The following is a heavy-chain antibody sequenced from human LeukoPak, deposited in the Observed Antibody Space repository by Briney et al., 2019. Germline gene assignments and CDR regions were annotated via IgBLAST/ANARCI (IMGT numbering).Heavy chain of an antibody. V-gene: IGHV1-69*05. D-gene: IGHD5-24*01. CDR1: GGTFSSYA. CDR2: IIPIFGTA. Sequence: VASVKVSCKASGGTFSSYAISWVRQAPGQGLEWMGGIIPIFGTANYAQKFQGRVTITTDESTSTAYMELSSLRSEDTAVYCCARGSAGGWLQEGDYWGQGTLVTVSS. J-gene: IGHJ4*02. CDR3: ARGSAGGWLQEGDY.